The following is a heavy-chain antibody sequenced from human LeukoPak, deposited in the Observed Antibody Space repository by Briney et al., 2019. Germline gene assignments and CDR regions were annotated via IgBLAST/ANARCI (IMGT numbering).Heavy chain of an antibody. Sequence: ASVKVSCKASGYTFTGYYMHWVRQAPGQGLEWMGWINPNSGGTNYAQKFQGWVTMTRDTSISTAYMELSRLRSDDTAVYYCASSSRYCSSTSCYDVSDYYGMDVWGQGTTVTVSS. V-gene: IGHV1-2*04. CDR1: GYTFTGYY. CDR3: ASSSRYCSSTSCYDVSDYYGMDV. CDR2: INPNSGGT. D-gene: IGHD2-2*01. J-gene: IGHJ6*02.